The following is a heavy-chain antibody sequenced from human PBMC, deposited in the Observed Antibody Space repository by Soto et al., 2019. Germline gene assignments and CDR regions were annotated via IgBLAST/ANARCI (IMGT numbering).Heavy chain of an antibody. Sequence: GGSLRLSCAASGFTFSSYAMHWVRQAPGKGLEWVAVISYDGSNKYYADSVKGRFTISRDNSKNTLYLQMNSLRAEDTAVYYCARVTAAGLVDYWGQGTLVTVSS. CDR2: ISYDGSNK. V-gene: IGHV3-30-3*01. CDR3: ARVTAAGLVDY. D-gene: IGHD6-13*01. J-gene: IGHJ4*02. CDR1: GFTFSSYA.